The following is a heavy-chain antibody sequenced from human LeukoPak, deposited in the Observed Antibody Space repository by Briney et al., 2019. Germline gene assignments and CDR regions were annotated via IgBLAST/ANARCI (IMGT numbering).Heavy chain of an antibody. J-gene: IGHJ4*02. Sequence: PGGSLRLSCAASGFTFSSYGMHWVRQAPGKGLEWVAVISYDGSNKYYADSVKGRFTISRDNSKNTLYLQMNSLRAEDTAVYYRAKDSGLGYWGQGTLVTVSS. CDR2: ISYDGSNK. CDR3: AKDSGLGY. CDR1: GFTFSSYG. D-gene: IGHD3/OR15-3a*01. V-gene: IGHV3-30*18.